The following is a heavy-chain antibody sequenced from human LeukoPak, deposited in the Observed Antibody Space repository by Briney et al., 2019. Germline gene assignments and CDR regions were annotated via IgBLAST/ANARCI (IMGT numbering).Heavy chain of an antibody. V-gene: IGHV3-74*01. CDR3: GVLTLNPG. J-gene: IGHJ4*02. CDR1: GFNLGTCW. D-gene: IGHD2-8*01. CDR2: ISYDGSNA. Sequence: PGGSLRLSCAASGFNLGTCWMHWGRQAPGKGLVWVSRISYDGSNANYADFVKGRFTISRDNAKNTLYLQMNSLGAEDTAVYYCGVLTLNPGWGQGTLVSVSS.